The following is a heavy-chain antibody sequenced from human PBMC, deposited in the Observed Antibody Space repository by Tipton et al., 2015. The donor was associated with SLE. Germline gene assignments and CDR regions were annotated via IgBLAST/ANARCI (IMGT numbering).Heavy chain of an antibody. CDR3: ARGTGYYGSGSYYNWFDP. V-gene: IGHV4-59*01. D-gene: IGHD3-10*01. J-gene: IGHJ5*02. CDR1: GGSISSYY. Sequence: TLSLTCTVSGGSISSYYWSWIRQPPGKGLEWIGYIYYSGSAHYNPSLKSRVTISVDTSKNQFSLKLSSVTAADTAVYYCARGTGYYGSGSYYNWFDPWGQGTLVTVPS. CDR2: IYYSGSA.